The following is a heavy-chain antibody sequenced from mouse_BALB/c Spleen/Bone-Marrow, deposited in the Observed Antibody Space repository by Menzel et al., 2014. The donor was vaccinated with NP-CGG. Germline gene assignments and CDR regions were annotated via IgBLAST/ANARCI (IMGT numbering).Heavy chain of an antibody. CDR1: GYTFTSYV. CDR2: INPYNDGT. J-gene: IGHJ2*01. V-gene: IGHV1-14*01. CDR3: ARRGRIAEALGY. D-gene: IGHD6-1*01. Sequence: VQLQQPGPELVKPGASVKMSCKASGYTFTSYVMHWVQQKPGQGLEWIGYINPYNDGTKYNEKFKGKATLTSDKSSSTPYMKLSSLTSEDSAVYYCARRGRIAEALGYWGQGTTLTVSS.